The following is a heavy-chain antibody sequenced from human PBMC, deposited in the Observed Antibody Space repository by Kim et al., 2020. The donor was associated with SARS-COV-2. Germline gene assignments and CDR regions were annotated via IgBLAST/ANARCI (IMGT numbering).Heavy chain of an antibody. CDR3: PRAPGNYYFYMDV. J-gene: IGHJ6*03. Sequence: SETLSLTCTVSGDSISGGTFSWTWIRQHPEKGLEWIGYISYSGSTFYNPSLKSRVTISTDASKNQFSLRVSPVTAADTAVYYCPRAPGNYYFYMDVWGEG. CDR1: GDSISGGTFS. CDR2: ISYSGST. V-gene: IGHV4-31*03.